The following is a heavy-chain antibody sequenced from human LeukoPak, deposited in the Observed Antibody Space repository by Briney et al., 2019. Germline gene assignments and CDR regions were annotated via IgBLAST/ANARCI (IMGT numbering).Heavy chain of an antibody. CDR3: ARRLPSYGYFDY. D-gene: IGHD3-16*01. CDR2: IYYSGST. Sequence: SSETLSLTCTVSGGSISSYYWGWIRQPPGKGLEWIGSIYYSGSTYYNPSLKSRVTISVDTSKNQFSLKLSSVTAADTAVYYCARRLPSYGYFDYWGQGTLVTVSS. J-gene: IGHJ4*02. V-gene: IGHV4-39*01. CDR1: GGSISSYY.